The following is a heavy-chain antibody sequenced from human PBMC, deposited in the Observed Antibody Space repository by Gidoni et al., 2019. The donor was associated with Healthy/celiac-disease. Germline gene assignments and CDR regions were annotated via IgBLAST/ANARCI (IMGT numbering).Heavy chain of an antibody. CDR2: SNAGNGNT. CDR3: AREDSSGGWYSSRWFDP. D-gene: IGHD6-19*01. J-gene: IGHJ5*02. V-gene: IGHV1-3*01. Sequence: QVQLVQSGAEVKKPGAAVKVSCKASGYTFTSYAMHWVRQAPGQRLEWMGWSNAGNGNTKYSQKFQGRVTITRDTSASTAYMELSSLRSEDTAVYYCAREDSSGGWYSSRWFDPWGQGTLVTVSS. CDR1: GYTFTSYA.